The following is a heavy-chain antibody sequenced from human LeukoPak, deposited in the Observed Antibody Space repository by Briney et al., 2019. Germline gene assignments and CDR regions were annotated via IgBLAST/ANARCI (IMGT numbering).Heavy chain of an antibody. Sequence: SETLSLTCTVSGGSISSYYWSWIRQPPGKGLGWIGEINHSGSTNYNPSLKSRVTISVDTSKNQFSLKLSSVTAADTAVYYCARRMTTVTTRFDYWGQGTLVTVSS. D-gene: IGHD4-11*01. J-gene: IGHJ4*02. CDR1: GGSISSYY. CDR2: INHSGST. CDR3: ARRMTTVTTRFDY. V-gene: IGHV4-34*01.